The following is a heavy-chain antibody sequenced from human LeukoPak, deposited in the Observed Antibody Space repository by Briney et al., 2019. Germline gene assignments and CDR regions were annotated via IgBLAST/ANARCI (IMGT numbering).Heavy chain of an antibody. CDR3: ARILRLHTPRAFDI. D-gene: IGHD5-24*01. CDR2: INNDGSTT. Sequence: GGSLRLSCAASGFTFSSDWMHWVRQAAGKGLVWVSRINNDGSTTAYADSVKGRFTISRDNAKNTLYLQMNSLRAEDTAVYYCARILRLHTPRAFDIWGQGTMVTVSS. J-gene: IGHJ3*02. V-gene: IGHV3-74*01. CDR1: GFTFSSDW.